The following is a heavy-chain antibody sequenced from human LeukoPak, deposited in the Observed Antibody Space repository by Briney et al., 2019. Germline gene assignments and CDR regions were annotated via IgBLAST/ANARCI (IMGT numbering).Heavy chain of an antibody. CDR2: FSGGGDS. Sequence: GALRLSCAVSGFTSGIYAVSWVRQAPGKGLEWVSAFSGGGDSYYADSVRGRFTISRDNSKKILYLQMNSPRAEDTAVYYCGKEVERHFDLKYWGQGTLVTVSS. CDR1: GFTSGIYA. CDR3: GKEVERHFDLKY. V-gene: IGHV3-23*01. J-gene: IGHJ4*02. D-gene: IGHD2/OR15-2a*01.